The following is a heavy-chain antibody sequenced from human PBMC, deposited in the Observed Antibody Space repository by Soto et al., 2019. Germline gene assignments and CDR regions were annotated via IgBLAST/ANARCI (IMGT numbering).Heavy chain of an antibody. Sequence: QVHVVESGGGVVQPGTSLRLSCTASGFSFFNYGFAWIRQAPGKGLEWVAVVTYDSSEKYYPDSVKGRFTISRDNSKNTVYLQMDSLQHNDSALYYCGKAGGSELRYFDWPEVGVWGQGTLVTVSS. D-gene: IGHD3-9*01. CDR3: GKAGGSELRYFDWPEVGV. J-gene: IGHJ4*02. V-gene: IGHV3-30*18. CDR2: VTYDSSEK. CDR1: GFSFFNYG.